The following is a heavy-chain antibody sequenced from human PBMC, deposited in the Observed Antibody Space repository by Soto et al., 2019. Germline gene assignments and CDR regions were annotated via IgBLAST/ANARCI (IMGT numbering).Heavy chain of an antibody. CDR2: IWYDGSNK. Sequence: QVQLVGSGGGVVQPGRSLRLSCAASGFTFSSYGMHWVRQAPGKGLEWVAVIWYDGSNKYYADSVKGRFTISRDNFKNTLYLQMNSLRAEDTAVYYCARSPLDFIVVVPAAIDYWGQGTLVTVSS. CDR1: GFTFSSYG. J-gene: IGHJ4*02. CDR3: ARSPLDFIVVVPAAIDY. D-gene: IGHD2-2*01. V-gene: IGHV3-33*01.